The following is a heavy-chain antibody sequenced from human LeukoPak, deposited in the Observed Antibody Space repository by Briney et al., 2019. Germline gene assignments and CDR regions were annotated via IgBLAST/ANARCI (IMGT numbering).Heavy chain of an antibody. CDR3: ERASTPYYYMDV. Sequence: PSETLSLTCAVSGYSISSGYYWGWIRQPPGKGLAWIGSIYHSGSTYYNPSLKSRVTIPVDTSKNQFSLKLSSVSAADTAVYYCERASTPYYYMDVWGKGTTVTVSS. V-gene: IGHV4-38-2*01. CDR1: GYSISSGYY. CDR2: IYHSGST. J-gene: IGHJ6*03. D-gene: IGHD2-2*01.